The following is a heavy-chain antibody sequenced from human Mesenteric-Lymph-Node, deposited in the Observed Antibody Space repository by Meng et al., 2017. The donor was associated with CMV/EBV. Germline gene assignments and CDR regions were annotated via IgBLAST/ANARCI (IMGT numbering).Heavy chain of an antibody. D-gene: IGHD3-10*01. Sequence: GGSLRLSCAVSGFRFDDYGMNWVRQAPGKGLEWVSGINWNGGGTGYADSVKGRFTISRDNAKNSIDVQMNGLRVDDTAVYYCARVTRQWFGESNYFDYWGQGILVTVSS. CDR2: INWNGGGT. J-gene: IGHJ4*02. V-gene: IGHV3-20*04. CDR1: GFRFDDYG. CDR3: ARVTRQWFGESNYFDY.